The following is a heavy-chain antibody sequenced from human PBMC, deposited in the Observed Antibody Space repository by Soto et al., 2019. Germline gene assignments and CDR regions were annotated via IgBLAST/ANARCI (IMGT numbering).Heavy chain of an antibody. D-gene: IGHD3-3*01. CDR1: GDSMSPFY. J-gene: IGHJ6*02. Sequence: QAPLRESGPGLVKPSETLSLTCTVSGDSMSPFYWNWIRQSPVKGLEWIGYIYYSGNTNYHPSLKSRVAISVDTSKNQFYLKLSAVTAADTAVYYCARGVYDYWSGYYAGSGLDVWGQGTTVIVSS. CDR2: IYYSGNT. V-gene: IGHV4-59*13. CDR3: ARGVYDYWSGYYAGSGLDV.